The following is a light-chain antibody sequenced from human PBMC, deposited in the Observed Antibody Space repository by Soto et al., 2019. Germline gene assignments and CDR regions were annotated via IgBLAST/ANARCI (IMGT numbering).Light chain of an antibody. Sequence: EIVLTQSPDTLSLSPGERATLSCRASQSVSSDYLVWYQQTPGQAPRLLIYGASRRATGIPDRFSGSGSGTDFILTISRLEPEDFAVYYCQQYGRSPFTFGQGTKLQIK. J-gene: IGKJ2*01. CDR2: GAS. CDR1: QSVSSDY. CDR3: QQYGRSPFT. V-gene: IGKV3-20*01.